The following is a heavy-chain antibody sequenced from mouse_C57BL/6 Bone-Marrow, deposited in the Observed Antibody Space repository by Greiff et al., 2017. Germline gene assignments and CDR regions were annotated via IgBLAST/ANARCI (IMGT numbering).Heavy chain of an antibody. V-gene: IGHV1-19*01. CDR2: INPYNGGT. CDR3: ARETYDGSFAY. Sequence: EVQLVESGPVLVKPGASVKMSCKASGYTFTDYYMNWVKQSHGKSLEWIGVINPYNGGTSYNQKFKGKATLTVDKSSSTAYMELNSLTSEDSAVYYCARETYDGSFAYWGQGTLVTVSP. D-gene: IGHD2-3*01. CDR1: GYTFTDYY. J-gene: IGHJ3*01.